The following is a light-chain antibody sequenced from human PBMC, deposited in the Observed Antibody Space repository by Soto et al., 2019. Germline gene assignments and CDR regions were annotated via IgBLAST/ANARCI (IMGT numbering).Light chain of an antibody. CDR2: STD. CDR3: ATWDDSVNGWV. Sequence: QSVLTQPPSASATPGQRVTISCSGSSSNIRRRSVYWYKQVPGTAPKLLSYSTDLRPSGVPDRFSGSKSGTSASLAITGLQSEDEADYYCATWDDSVNGWVFSGGTKLTVL. CDR1: SSNIRRRS. J-gene: IGLJ3*02. V-gene: IGLV1-44*01.